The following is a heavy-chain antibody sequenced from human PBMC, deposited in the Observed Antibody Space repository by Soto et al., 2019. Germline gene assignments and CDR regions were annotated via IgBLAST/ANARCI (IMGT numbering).Heavy chain of an antibody. V-gene: IGHV4-59*01. CDR2: IDYSGST. D-gene: IGHD1-26*01. Sequence: SETLSLTCTVSGGSISNYYWTWIRQPPGKGLEWIGYIDYSGSTNRNPSVKSRVTISLDTSKNQFSLKMTSVTAADTAVYYCARGGRYYYSGMDVWGQGTTVTVSS. CDR3: ARGGRYYYSGMDV. CDR1: GGSISNYY. J-gene: IGHJ6*02.